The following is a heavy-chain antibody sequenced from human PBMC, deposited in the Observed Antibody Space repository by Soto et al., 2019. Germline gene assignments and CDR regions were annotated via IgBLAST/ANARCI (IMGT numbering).Heavy chain of an antibody. J-gene: IGHJ4*02. Sequence: EVQLVESGGGLVQPGGSLKLSCAASGFNFRGSAVHWVRQASGKGLEWVGRIRSKTNSYATAYAASVKGRFTLSRDDSKNTAYLQMNSLKAEDTAVYYCTRHMPDSRPDRPQDYWGQGTLVTVSS. CDR1: GFNFRGSA. CDR2: IRSKTNSYAT. CDR3: TRHMPDSRPDRPQDY. V-gene: IGHV3-73*02. D-gene: IGHD2-2*01.